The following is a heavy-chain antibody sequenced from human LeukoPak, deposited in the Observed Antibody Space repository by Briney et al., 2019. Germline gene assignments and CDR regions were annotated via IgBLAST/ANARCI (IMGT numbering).Heavy chain of an antibody. D-gene: IGHD3-22*01. CDR1: GFTFSNSW. CDR3: AKSLYYYDSSGYWEPDAFDI. Sequence: GGSLRLSCAVSGFTFSNSWMSWVRQAPGKGLEWVAFIRYDGSNKYYADSVKGRFTISRDNSKNTRYLQMNSLRAEDTAVYYCAKSLYYYDSSGYWEPDAFDIWGQGTMVTVSS. CDR2: IRYDGSNK. V-gene: IGHV3-30*02. J-gene: IGHJ3*02.